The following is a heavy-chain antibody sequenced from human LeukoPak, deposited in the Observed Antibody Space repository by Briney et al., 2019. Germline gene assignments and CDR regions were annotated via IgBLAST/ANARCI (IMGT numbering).Heavy chain of an antibody. CDR3: AINYGDYPPDP. Sequence: SETLSLTCTVSGGSITSYYWSWIRQPPGKGLEWIGYIYYSGINNYNPSLKSRATMSVDTSKNQFSLMLTSVTAADTAVYYCAINYGDYPPDPWGQGTLVTVS. V-gene: IGHV4-59*01. CDR2: IYYSGIN. D-gene: IGHD4-17*01. CDR1: GGSITSYY. J-gene: IGHJ5*02.